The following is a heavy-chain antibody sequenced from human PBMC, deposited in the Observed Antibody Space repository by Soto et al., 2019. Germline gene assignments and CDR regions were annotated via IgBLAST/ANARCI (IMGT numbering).Heavy chain of an antibody. CDR3: EFSGSHPYYYGMDV. CDR1: GFSLSTSGVG. CDR2: IYWNDDK. Sequence: VSGPTLVNPTQTLTLTCTFSGFSLSTSGVGXGWIRQPPGKALEWLALIYWNDDKRYSPSLKSRLTITKDTSKNQVVLTMTNMGPVDTATYYCEFSGSHPYYYGMDVWGQGTTVTVSS. V-gene: IGHV2-5*01. D-gene: IGHD3-10*01. J-gene: IGHJ6*02.